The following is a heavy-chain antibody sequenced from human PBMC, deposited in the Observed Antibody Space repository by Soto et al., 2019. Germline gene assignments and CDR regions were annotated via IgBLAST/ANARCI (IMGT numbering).Heavy chain of an antibody. CDR2: IIPIFGTA. D-gene: IGHD2-2*01. V-gene: IGHV1-69*12. Sequence: QVQLVQSGAEVKKPGSSVKVSCKASGGTFSSYAISWVRQAPGQGLEWMGGIIPIFGTANYAQKFQGRVTITADASTSTADMELSSLRSEDTAVYYCARGGSGPLPAASGYGMDVWGQGTTVTVSS. J-gene: IGHJ6*02. CDR1: GGTFSSYA. CDR3: ARGGSGPLPAASGYGMDV.